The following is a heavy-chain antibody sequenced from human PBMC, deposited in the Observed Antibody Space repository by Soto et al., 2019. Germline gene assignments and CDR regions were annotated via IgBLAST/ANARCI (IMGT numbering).Heavy chain of an antibody. CDR3: ASSPAYGSSWYGTPPDLSHGMDV. D-gene: IGHD6-13*01. J-gene: IGHJ6*02. CDR2: INPRGGIT. CDR1: GYTFTSYY. V-gene: IGHV1-46*01. Sequence: ASVKVSCKASGYTFTSYYIHWVRQAPGQGLEWMRIINPRGGITTYAQKFQGRLTMTGDTSTSTVYMELSSLTSEDTAMYHCASSPAYGSSWYGTPPDLSHGMDVWGQGTTVTVSS.